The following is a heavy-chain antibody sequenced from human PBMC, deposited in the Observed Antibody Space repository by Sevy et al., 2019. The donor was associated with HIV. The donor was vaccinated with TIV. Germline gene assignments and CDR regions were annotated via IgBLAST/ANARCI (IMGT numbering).Heavy chain of an antibody. CDR1: GYNFNNYY. J-gene: IGHJ4*02. CDR3: ARGDGTGRCFDS. D-gene: IGHD1-26*01. CDR2: INPTSSST. V-gene: IGHV1-46*02. Sequence: ASVKVSCKASGYNFNNYYIHWVRQAPGQGLQWMGVINPTSSSTYDPPKFQGRVTMTRDTSTSTVSLDLSSLRSEDTAVYYCARGDGTGRCFDSWGQGTLVTVSS.